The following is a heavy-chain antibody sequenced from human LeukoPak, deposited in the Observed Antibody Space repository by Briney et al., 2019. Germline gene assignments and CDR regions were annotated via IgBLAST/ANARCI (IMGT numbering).Heavy chain of an antibody. CDR1: GFLFSSNG. J-gene: IGHJ4*02. CDR2: IRSDGNVT. D-gene: IGHD3-3*01. Sequence: GGSLRLSCAASGFLFSSNGMHWVRQAPGKGLEWVAFIRSDGNVTKYVDSIKGRFTISRDNSKNILYLQLNDVRPDDTAVYFCAKDHGFWSGFLFWGQGTLVTVSS. V-gene: IGHV3-30*02. CDR3: AKDHGFWSGFLF.